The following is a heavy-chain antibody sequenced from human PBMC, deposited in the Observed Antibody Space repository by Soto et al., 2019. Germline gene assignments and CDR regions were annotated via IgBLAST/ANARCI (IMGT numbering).Heavy chain of an antibody. CDR3: ARVRGGYCSSTSCHIGGYYYGMDV. Sequence: SETLSLTCAVYGGSFSGYYGSWIRQPPGKGLEWIGEINHSGSTNYNPSLKSRVTISVDTSKNQFSLKLSSVTAADTAVYYCARVRGGYCSSTSCHIGGYYYGMDVWGQGTTVTVSS. CDR2: INHSGST. J-gene: IGHJ6*02. V-gene: IGHV4-34*01. D-gene: IGHD2-2*01. CDR1: GGSFSGYY.